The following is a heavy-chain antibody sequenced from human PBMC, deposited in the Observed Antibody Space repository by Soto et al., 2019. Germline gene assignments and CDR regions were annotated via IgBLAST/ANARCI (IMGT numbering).Heavy chain of an antibody. J-gene: IGHJ4*02. Sequence: SETRSLTCTVSGGSISTYYWSWVRQSPGKGLEWIGYIFYSDNTNYNPSLKSRVTISVDTSKNQFSLKLTSVTAADTAVYFCARGGETYYDFWSGFSPIDYWGQGALVTVSS. V-gene: IGHV4-59*01. CDR2: IFYSDNT. D-gene: IGHD3-3*01. CDR1: GGSISTYY. CDR3: ARGGETYYDFWSGFSPIDY.